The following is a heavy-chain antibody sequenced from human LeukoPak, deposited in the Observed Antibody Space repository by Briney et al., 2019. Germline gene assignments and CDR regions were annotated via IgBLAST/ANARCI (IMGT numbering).Heavy chain of an antibody. Sequence: GGSLRLSCAASGVTFDDYGMSWVRQAPGGGLGWGSVINVDGGGTGYADSVKGRFTISRDNAKNSLYLQMNSLRAEDTALSYCARDLGTDYGHYGWFDPWGQGTLVTVSS. CDR2: INVDGGGT. CDR1: GVTFDDYG. D-gene: IGHD4-17*01. CDR3: ARDLGTDYGHYGWFDP. J-gene: IGHJ5*02. V-gene: IGHV3-20*04.